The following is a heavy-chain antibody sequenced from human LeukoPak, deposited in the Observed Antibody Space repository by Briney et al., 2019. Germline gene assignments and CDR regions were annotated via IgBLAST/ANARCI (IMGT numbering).Heavy chain of an antibody. J-gene: IGHJ4*02. CDR3: AREDAGGTYSFDY. Sequence: GGSLRLSCAVSGFTLSSNFMSWVRQAPGKGPEWVSVIYTSGITYYADSVRGRFTISRDNSKNTLYLQMDSLTAEDTAVYYCAREDAGGTYSFDYWGQGTLVTVSS. CDR1: GFTLSSNF. D-gene: IGHD1-26*01. V-gene: IGHV3-66*01. CDR2: IYTSGIT.